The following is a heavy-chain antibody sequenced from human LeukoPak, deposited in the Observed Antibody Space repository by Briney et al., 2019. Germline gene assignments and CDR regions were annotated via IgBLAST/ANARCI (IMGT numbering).Heavy chain of an antibody. CDR1: GGSFSSGGYY. CDR3: ARDKRYCSGGSCYPYFDY. D-gene: IGHD2-15*01. CDR2: IYYSGST. V-gene: IGHV4-31*03. Sequence: SEPLSLTCTVSGGSFSSGGYYWSWIRQHPGKGLEWIGYIYYSGSTYYNPSLKSRVTISVDTSKNQFSLKLSSVTAADTAVYYCARDKRYCSGGSCYPYFDYWGQGTRDTVSS. J-gene: IGHJ4*02.